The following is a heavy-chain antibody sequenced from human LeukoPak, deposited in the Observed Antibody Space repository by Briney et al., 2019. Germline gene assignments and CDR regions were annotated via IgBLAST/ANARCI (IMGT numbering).Heavy chain of an antibody. D-gene: IGHD3-16*01. CDR3: ARRALGHGFDP. CDR1: DGSISSSSYY. V-gene: IGHV4-39*01. J-gene: IGHJ5*02. Sequence: SETLSLTGTVSDGSISSSSYYWGWIRQPPGKGLEWIGSIYYSGSTYYNPSLKSRVTISVDTSKNQFSLKLSSVTAADTAVYYCARRALGHGFDPWGQGTLVTVSS. CDR2: IYYSGST.